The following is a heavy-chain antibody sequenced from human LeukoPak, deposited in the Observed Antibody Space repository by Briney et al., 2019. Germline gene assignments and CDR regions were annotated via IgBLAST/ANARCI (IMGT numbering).Heavy chain of an antibody. CDR1: EFTFSSYA. D-gene: IGHD4-23*01. CDR2: ISYDGSNK. V-gene: IGHV3-30-3*01. CDR3: ARDRYRVGTPVLDY. J-gene: IGHJ4*02. Sequence: GRSLRLSCAASEFTFSSYAMHGVRQAPGKGLEWVAVISYDGSNKYYADSVKGRFTISRDNSKNTLYLQMNSLRAEDTAVYYCARDRYRVGTPVLDYWGQGTLLTVSS.